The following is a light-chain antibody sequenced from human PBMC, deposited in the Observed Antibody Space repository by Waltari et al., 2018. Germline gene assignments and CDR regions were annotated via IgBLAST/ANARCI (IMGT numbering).Light chain of an antibody. Sequence: QSALTQPASVSGSPGQSITIPCTGTRSDVGGYTYVSWCQQHPGKAPKLVIYDVNNRPSGVSNRFSGSKSGNTASLTISGLQTEDEADYYCSSYTTSGTWVFGGGTKLAVL. CDR1: RSDVGGYTY. V-gene: IGLV2-14*03. CDR3: SSYTTSGTWV. J-gene: IGLJ3*02. CDR2: DVN.